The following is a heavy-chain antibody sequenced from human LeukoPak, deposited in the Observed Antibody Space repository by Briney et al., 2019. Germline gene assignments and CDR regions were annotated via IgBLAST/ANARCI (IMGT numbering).Heavy chain of an antibody. J-gene: IGHJ4*02. V-gene: IGHV3-7*03. CDR2: IKQDESEK. D-gene: IGHD4-11*01. CDR3: ARPEGPVETN. CDR1: GFTSSNYW. Sequence: GGSLRLSCAASGFTSSNYWMSWVRQAPGKGLEWVANIKQDESEKYYLDSVKGRFTISRDNAKNSLYLQMNSLRAEDTAVYYCARPEGPVETNWGQGTLVTVSS.